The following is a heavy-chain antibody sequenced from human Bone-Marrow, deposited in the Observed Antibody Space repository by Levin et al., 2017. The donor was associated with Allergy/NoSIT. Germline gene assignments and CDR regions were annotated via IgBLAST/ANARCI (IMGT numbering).Heavy chain of an antibody. V-gene: IGHV4-34*01. D-gene: IGHD6-6*01. CDR3: AKLGYSTSRDP. CDR1: GGSFSDFY. J-gene: IGHJ5*02. Sequence: PSETLSLTCVAYGGSFSDFYWSWIRQPPGKGLEWIGEINHRGSTNYNPSLKSRVTMSLDTSKNQFSLNLTSATAADTAVYYCAKLGYSTSRDPWSQGTLVTVSS. CDR2: INHRGST.